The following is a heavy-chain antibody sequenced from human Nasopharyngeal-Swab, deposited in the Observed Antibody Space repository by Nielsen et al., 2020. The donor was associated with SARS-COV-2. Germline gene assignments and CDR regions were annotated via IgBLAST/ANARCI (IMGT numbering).Heavy chain of an antibody. CDR3: TTDPQVDFWSGYYSHYGMDV. J-gene: IGHJ6*02. V-gene: IGHV3-7*03. CDR2: INQDGNEK. Sequence: GESLKISCAASGFTFSSYWMSWVRQAPGKGLEWVANINQDGNEKYYVDSVKGRFTISRDNAKNSLYLQMNSLKTEDTAVYYCTTDPQVDFWSGYYSHYGMDVWGQGTTVTVSS. CDR1: GFTFSSYW. D-gene: IGHD3-3*01.